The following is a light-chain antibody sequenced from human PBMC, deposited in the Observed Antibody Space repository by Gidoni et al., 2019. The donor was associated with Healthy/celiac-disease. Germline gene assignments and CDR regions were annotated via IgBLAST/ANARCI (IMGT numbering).Light chain of an antibody. J-gene: IGKJ2*01. CDR1: QSVSSSY. CDR3: QQYGSSLYT. CDR2: GAS. Sequence: EIVLTQSPGTLSLSPGERATLSCRASQSVSSSYLAWYQQKPGQAPRLLIYGASSRATGIPDRFSGSGSGTDFTLTISRLEPEDFAVYYCQQYGSSLYTFXQXTKLXIK. V-gene: IGKV3-20*01.